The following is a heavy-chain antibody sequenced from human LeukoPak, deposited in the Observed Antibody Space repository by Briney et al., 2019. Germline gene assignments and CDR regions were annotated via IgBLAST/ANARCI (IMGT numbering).Heavy chain of an antibody. CDR3: AREGWTTAAAGTFDY. CDR2: KYYRSKWYN. Sequence: SQTLSLTCALSGDIVSSNSAAWHWIRQSPSRGLEWLGRKYYRSKWYNDYAVSVKSRITINPDTSKNQFSLQLNSVTPEDTAVYYCAREGWTTAAAGTFDYWGQGTLVTVSS. J-gene: IGHJ4*02. V-gene: IGHV6-1*01. D-gene: IGHD6-13*01. CDR1: GDIVSSNSAA.